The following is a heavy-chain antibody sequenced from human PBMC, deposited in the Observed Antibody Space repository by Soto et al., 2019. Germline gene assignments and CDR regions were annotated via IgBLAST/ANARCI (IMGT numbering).Heavy chain of an antibody. CDR3: ARGSPTTVTTWFDP. D-gene: IGHD4-17*01. CDR1: GGTFSNFA. J-gene: IGHJ5*02. CDR2: IIPVFGKA. Sequence: QLQLVQSGAEVKKPGSSVKVSCKASGGTFSNFAINWVRQAPGQGLEWVGGIIPVFGKAKYAQKFQGRVQFTADESSRTAYMEVNSLTSEDTAVYYCARGSPTTVTTWFDPWGQGTLVTVSS. V-gene: IGHV1-69*01.